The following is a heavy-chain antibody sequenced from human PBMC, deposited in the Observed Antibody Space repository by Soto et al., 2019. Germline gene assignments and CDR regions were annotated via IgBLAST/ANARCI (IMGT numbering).Heavy chain of an antibody. CDR3: ARQRRHYYGSGSYSVY. D-gene: IGHD3-10*01. CDR1: GGPISSSSYY. CDR2: IYYSGST. J-gene: IGHJ4*02. V-gene: IGHV4-39*01. Sequence: PSETLSLTCTVSGGPISSSSYYWGWIRQPPGKGLEWIGSIYYSGSTYYNPSLKSRVTLSVDTSKNQFSLKLSSVTAADTAVYYCARQRRHYYGSGSYSVYWGQGTLVTVSS.